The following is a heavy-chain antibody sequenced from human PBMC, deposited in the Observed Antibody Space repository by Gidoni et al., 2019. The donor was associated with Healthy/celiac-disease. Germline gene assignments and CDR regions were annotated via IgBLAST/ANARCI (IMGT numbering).Heavy chain of an antibody. Sequence: EVQLLESGGGLVQPGGSLRLPCAASGFTFSSYAMSWVRQAPGKGLEWVSAISGSGGSTYYADSGKGRFTISRDNSKNTLYLQMNSLRAEDTAVYYCAKDIVLMVYAAGDYWGQGTLVTVSS. D-gene: IGHD2-8*01. V-gene: IGHV3-23*01. CDR2: ISGSGGST. CDR1: GFTFSSYA. CDR3: AKDIVLMVYAAGDY. J-gene: IGHJ4*02.